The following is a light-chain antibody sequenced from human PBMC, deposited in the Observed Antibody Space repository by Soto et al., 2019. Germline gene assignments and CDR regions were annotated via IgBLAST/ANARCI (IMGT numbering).Light chain of an antibody. CDR3: QSYDSSLRGWI. V-gene: IGLV1-40*01. CDR1: SSNIGAGYD. CDR2: GIS. Sequence: QAVVTQPPSVSGAPGQRVTISCTGSSSNIGAGYDVNWYQQLPGTAPKLFIYGISNRPSGVPDRFSGSKSGTSASLAITGLQAEDEADYYCQSYDSSLRGWIFGGGTKVTVL. J-gene: IGLJ2*01.